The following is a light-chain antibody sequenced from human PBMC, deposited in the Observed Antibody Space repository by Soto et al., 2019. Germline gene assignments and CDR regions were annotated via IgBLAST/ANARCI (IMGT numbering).Light chain of an antibody. CDR1: QGISSY. CDR2: AAS. J-gene: IGKJ4*01. Sequence: IRMTQSPSSLSASTGDRVTILCRASQGISSYLNWYQQKPGKAPKLLIYAASSLQSGVPSRFSGSGSGTDFTLTISSLQPDDFATYYCQECNTYSFGGGTKVDIK. V-gene: IGKV1-8*01. CDR3: QECNTYS.